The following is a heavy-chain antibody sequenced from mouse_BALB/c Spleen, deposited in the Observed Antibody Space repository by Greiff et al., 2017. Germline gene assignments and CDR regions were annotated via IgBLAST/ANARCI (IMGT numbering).Heavy chain of an antibody. D-gene: IGHD2-14*01. J-gene: IGHJ4*01. V-gene: IGHV5-12-2*01. CDR1: GFTFSSYT. Sequence: EVNLVESGGGLVQPGGSLKLSCAASGFTFSSYTMSWVRQTPEKRLEWVAYISNGGGSTYYPDTVKGRFTISRDNAKNTLYLQMSSLKSEDTAMYYCARHYYRSYAMDYWGQGTSVTVSS. CDR2: ISNGGGST. CDR3: ARHYYRSYAMDY.